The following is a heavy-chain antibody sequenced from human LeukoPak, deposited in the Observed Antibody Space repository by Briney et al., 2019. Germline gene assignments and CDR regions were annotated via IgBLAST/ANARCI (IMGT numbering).Heavy chain of an antibody. J-gene: IGHJ4*02. CDR1: GFTFSNYG. CDR2: ISNDGSNE. CDR3: AKDFALELGIFDY. Sequence: PGRSLRLSCAASGFTFSNYGMHWVRQAPGKGLEWVAIISNDGSNEYYADSVQGRFTISRDNSKNTLYLQMNSLRAEDTAVYYCAKDFALELGIFDYWGQGTLVTVSS. D-gene: IGHD1-26*01. V-gene: IGHV3-30*18.